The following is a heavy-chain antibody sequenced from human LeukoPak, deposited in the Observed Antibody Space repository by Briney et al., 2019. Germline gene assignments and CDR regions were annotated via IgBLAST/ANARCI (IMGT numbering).Heavy chain of an antibody. Sequence: ASVKVSCKASGGTFSSYAISWVRQAPGQGLEWMGGIIPIFGTANYAQKFQGRVTITADESTSTAYMELSSLRSEDTAVYYCARELTVPAAIRVGREMDVWGKGTTVTVSS. CDR3: ARELTVPAAIRVGREMDV. CDR1: GGTFSSYA. D-gene: IGHD2-2*02. V-gene: IGHV1-69*01. CDR2: IIPIFGTA. J-gene: IGHJ6*04.